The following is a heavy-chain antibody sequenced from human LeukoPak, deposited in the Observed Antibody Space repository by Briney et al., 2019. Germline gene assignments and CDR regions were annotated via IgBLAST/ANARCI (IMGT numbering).Heavy chain of an antibody. CDR3: AREYGGYSYGYGYYYYYRDV. CDR2: IYHSGST. V-gene: IGHV4-59*11. J-gene: IGHJ6*03. D-gene: IGHD5-18*01. Sequence: SETLSLTCTVSGGSLSSQYWSWIRPPPGKGLEWIGYIYHSGSTNYNPPLKCRVTISVDTSKHQCSLKLSSVTAADTAVYYCAREYGGYSYGYGYYYYYRDVWGKGTTVTVSS. CDR1: GGSLSSQY.